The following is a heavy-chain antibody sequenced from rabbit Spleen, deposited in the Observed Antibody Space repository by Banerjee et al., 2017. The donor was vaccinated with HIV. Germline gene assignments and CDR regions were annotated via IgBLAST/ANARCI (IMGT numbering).Heavy chain of an antibody. CDR2: INAVTGKA. V-gene: IGHV1S47*01. CDR1: GFDLSSNG. J-gene: IGHJ4*01. Sequence: QEQLEESGGGLVKPEGSLTLTCKASGFDLSSNGMCWVRQAPGKGLEWIACINAVTGKAVYASWAKGRFTISSDNAQNTVDLQMNSLTAADTATYFCATNHYTGDFNLWGPGTLVTVS. D-gene: IGHD4-1*01. CDR3: ATNHYTGDFNL.